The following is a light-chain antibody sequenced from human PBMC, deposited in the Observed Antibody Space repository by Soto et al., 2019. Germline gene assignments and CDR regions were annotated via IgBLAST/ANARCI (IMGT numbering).Light chain of an antibody. J-gene: IGKJ1*01. CDR2: GAS. CDR3: QQYGSSLTWT. CDR1: QSVNSH. V-gene: IGKV3-20*01. Sequence: MPPSPATLPVSSGARATLSRRTSQSVNSHLAWYQHKPGQAPRLLIYGASSRATGIPDRFSGSGSGTDFTLTISRLEPEDFAVYYCQQYGSSLTWTFGQGTKVDNK.